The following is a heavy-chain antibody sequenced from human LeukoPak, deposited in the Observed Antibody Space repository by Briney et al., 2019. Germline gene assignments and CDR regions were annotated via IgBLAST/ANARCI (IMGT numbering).Heavy chain of an antibody. J-gene: IGHJ4*02. D-gene: IGHD6-13*01. CDR3: ARGFLSVGSSWYSDLNY. CDR1: GYTFTRYY. Sequence: GASVKVSCKASGYTFTRYYMHWVRQAPGQGLEWMGIINPSGSSASYAQKFQGRVTMTRDMSTSTVYMELSSLRSEDTAVYYCARGFLSVGSSWYSDLNYWGQGTLVTVSS. V-gene: IGHV1-46*01. CDR2: INPSGSSA.